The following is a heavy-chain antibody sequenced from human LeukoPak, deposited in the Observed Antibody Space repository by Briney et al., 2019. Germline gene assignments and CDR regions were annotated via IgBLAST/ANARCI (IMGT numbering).Heavy chain of an antibody. Sequence: PGGSLRLSCAASGFTFSSYAMSWVRQAPGKGLEWVSAICGSGGSTYYADSVKGRFTISRDNSKDTLYLQMNSLRAEDTAVYYCAKEVGYYYDSSGYYDYWGQGTLVTVSS. D-gene: IGHD3-22*01. CDR2: ICGSGGST. V-gene: IGHV3-23*01. CDR1: GFTFSSYA. CDR3: AKEVGYYYDSSGYYDY. J-gene: IGHJ4*02.